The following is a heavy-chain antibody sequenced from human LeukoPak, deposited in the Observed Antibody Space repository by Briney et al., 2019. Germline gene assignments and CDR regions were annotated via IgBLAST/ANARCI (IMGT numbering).Heavy chain of an antibody. J-gene: IGHJ6*03. V-gene: IGHV4-39*01. Sequence: PSETLSLTCTVSGGSISSSSYYSGWIRQPPGKGLEWIGSIYYSGSTYYNPSLKSQVTISVDTSKNQFSLKLSSVTAADTAVYYCASLYSSGWSGYYYYMDVWGKGTTVTVSS. CDR2: IYYSGST. CDR3: ASLYSSGWSGYYYYMDV. CDR1: GGSISSSSYY. D-gene: IGHD6-19*01.